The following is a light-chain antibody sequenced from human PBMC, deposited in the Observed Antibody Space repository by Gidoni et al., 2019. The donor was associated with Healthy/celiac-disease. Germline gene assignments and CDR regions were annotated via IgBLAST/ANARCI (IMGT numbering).Light chain of an antibody. CDR1: KLGDKY. CDR3: QAWDSSTAF. CDR2: QDS. V-gene: IGLV3-1*01. J-gene: IGLJ1*01. Sequence: SYELTQPPPVSVSPGQTASITCSGDKLGDKYACWYQQKPGQSPVLVIYQDSKRPSGIPERFSGSNSGNTATLTISGTQAMDEADYYCQAWDSSTAFFGTGTKVTVL.